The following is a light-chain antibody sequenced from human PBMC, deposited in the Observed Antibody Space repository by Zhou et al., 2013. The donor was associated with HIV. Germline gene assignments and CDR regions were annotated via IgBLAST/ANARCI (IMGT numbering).Light chain of an antibody. CDR2: GIS. V-gene: IGKV3-20*01. Sequence: EIVLTQSPATLSLSPGERATLSCRASQSVSRYLAWYQQKPGQAPRLLIYGISTRAAGIPDRFSGSGSGTEFTLTISRLEPEDSAAYYCQQYGSIPRSFGQGTRLEI. CDR1: QSVSRY. J-gene: IGKJ2*04. CDR3: QQYGSIPRS.